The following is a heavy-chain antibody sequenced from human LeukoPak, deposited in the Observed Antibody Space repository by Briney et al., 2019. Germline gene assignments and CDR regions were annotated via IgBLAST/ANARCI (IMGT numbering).Heavy chain of an antibody. D-gene: IGHD5-24*01. J-gene: IGHJ6*02. CDR1: GSTFSSYG. V-gene: IGHV3-33*01. CDR2: IWYDGSNK. Sequence: GGSLRLSCAASASGSTFSSYGMHWVRQAPGKGLEWVAVIWYDGSNKYYADSVKGRFTISRDNSKNTVFLQINRLRAEDAAVYYCARMATNDYYYYGMDVWGQGTTVTVSS. CDR3: ARMATNDYYYYGMDV.